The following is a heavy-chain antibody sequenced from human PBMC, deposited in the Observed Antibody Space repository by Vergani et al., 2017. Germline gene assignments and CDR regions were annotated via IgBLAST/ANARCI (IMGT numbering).Heavy chain of an antibody. V-gene: IGHV1-18*01. J-gene: IGHJ6*02. D-gene: IGHD3-3*01. CDR1: GYTFTSYG. Sequence: QVQLVQSGAEVKKPGASVKVSCKASGYTFTSYGISWVRQAPGQGLEWMGWISAYNGNTNYAQKLQGRVTMTTDTSTSTAYMELRSLRSDDTAVYYCERDQAAYYDFWSGYTDYGMDVWGQGTTVTVSS. CDR2: ISAYNGNT. CDR3: ERDQAAYYDFWSGYTDYGMDV.